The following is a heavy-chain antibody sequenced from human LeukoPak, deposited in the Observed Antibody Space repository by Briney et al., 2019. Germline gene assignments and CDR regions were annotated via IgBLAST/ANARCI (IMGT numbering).Heavy chain of an antibody. CDR2: IYYSGST. J-gene: IGHJ4*02. CDR3: ARHFGGYNYFDY. Sequence: PSETLSLTCAVYGGSFSGYYWSWIRQPPGKGLEWIGSIYYSGSTYYNPSLKSRVTISVDTSKNQFSLKLSSVTAADTAVYYCARHFGGYNYFDYWGQGTLVTVSS. D-gene: IGHD5-24*01. CDR1: GGSFSGYY. V-gene: IGHV4-34*01.